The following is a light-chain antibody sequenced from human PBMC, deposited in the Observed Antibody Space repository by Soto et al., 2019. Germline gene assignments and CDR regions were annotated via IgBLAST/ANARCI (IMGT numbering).Light chain of an antibody. J-gene: IGKJ3*01. CDR1: QSISSY. Sequence: EIVLTQSPATLSLSPGERATLSCRASQSISSYLAWYQQKPGQAPRLLIYDTSNRATGIPARFSGSGSGTDFTLTISSLEPEDFAVYYCQRRNNWPPVFTFGPGTKLDIK. CDR2: DTS. CDR3: QRRNNWPPVFT. V-gene: IGKV3-11*01.